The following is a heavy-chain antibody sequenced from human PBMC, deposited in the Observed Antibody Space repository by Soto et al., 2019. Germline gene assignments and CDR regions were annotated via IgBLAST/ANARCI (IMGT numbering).Heavy chain of an antibody. CDR3: ATGRYYYGSEY. D-gene: IGHD3-10*01. CDR1: DLSIRNGFDS. CDR2: IYHSGST. Sequence: SETMSLTYAFADLSIRNGFDSWSWIRQPPGKGLEWIGYIYHSGSTYYNPSLKSRVTISVDRSKNQFSLKLSSVTAADTAVYYCATGRYYYGSEYWGQGTLVTVSS. J-gene: IGHJ4*02. V-gene: IGHV4-30-2*01.